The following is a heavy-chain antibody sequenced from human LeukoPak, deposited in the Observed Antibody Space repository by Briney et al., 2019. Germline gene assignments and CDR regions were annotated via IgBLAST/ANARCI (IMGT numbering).Heavy chain of an antibody. CDR1: GGSISSSSYY. CDR3: ARENRSPFYYFYMDV. V-gene: IGHV4-39*07. D-gene: IGHD2/OR15-2a*01. Sequence: SETLSLTCTVSGGSISSSSYYWGWIRQPPGKGLEWIGSIYYSGSTYYNPSLKSRVTISVDTSKNQFSLKLNSVTAADTAVYFCARENRSPFYYFYMDVWGKGTTVTVSS. J-gene: IGHJ6*03. CDR2: IYYSGST.